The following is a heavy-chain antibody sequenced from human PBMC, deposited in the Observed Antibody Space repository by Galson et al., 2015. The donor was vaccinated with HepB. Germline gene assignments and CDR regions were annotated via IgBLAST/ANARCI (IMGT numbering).Heavy chain of an antibody. D-gene: IGHD2-2*01. CDR1: GGSLTRYA. J-gene: IGHJ6*02. Sequence: SVKVSCKASGGSLTRYAVSWMRQAPGRGIEWMAGIIPIFGITDYAQSFRGRVTINADESTSSVYMDLTGLRSDDSAVYYCARSQLPYFSQVPGDYFYYGLVVWGQGTTVIVS. V-gene: IGHV1-69*13. CDR3: ARSQLPYFSQVPGDYFYYGLVV. CDR2: IIPIFGIT.